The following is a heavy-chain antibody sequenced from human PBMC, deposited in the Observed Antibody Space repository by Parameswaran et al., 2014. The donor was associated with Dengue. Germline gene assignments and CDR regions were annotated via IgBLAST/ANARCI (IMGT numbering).Heavy chain of an antibody. D-gene: IGHD3-22*01. V-gene: IGHV3-9*01. J-gene: IGHJ1*01. CDR2: ISWNSVTM. Sequence: SLKISCAASGFIFDDFAMHWVRQAPGKGLEWVSGISWNSVTMAYADSVKGRFTISRDNAKNSLYLQMNSLRPEDTAFYYCATDSRGYYYYFHYWGQGTLVTVSS. CDR1: GFIFDDFA. CDR3: ATDSRGYYYYFHY.